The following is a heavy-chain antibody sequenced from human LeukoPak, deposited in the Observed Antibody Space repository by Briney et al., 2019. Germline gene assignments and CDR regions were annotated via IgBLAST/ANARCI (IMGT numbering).Heavy chain of an antibody. CDR2: IFGSGGSA. CDR3: GKTTTGYSSGRYPGWPVDY. CDR1: GFTFNSYA. D-gene: IGHD6-19*01. Sequence: GGSLRLSCAASGFTFNSYAMYWVRQAPGKELEWVSGIFGSGGSAHYADSVKGRFTISRDNSKNTVYLQMDSLRVEDTAVYYCGKTTTGYSSGRYPGWPVDYWGQGTLVTVPS. V-gene: IGHV3-23*01. J-gene: IGHJ4*02.